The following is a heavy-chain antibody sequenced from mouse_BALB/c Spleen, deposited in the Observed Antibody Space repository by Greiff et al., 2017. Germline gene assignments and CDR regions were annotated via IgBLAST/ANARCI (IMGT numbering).Heavy chain of an antibody. CDR1: GYTFTSYW. V-gene: IGHV1S22*01. Sequence: LQQPGSELVRPGASVKLSCKASGYTFTSYWMHWVKQRPGQGLEWIGNIYPGSGSTNYDEKFKSKATLTVDTSSSTAYMQLSSLTSEDSAVYDCTRGTGTVFDYWGQGTTLTVSS. CDR3: TRGTGTVFDY. CDR2: IYPGSGST. J-gene: IGHJ2*01. D-gene: IGHD4-1*01.